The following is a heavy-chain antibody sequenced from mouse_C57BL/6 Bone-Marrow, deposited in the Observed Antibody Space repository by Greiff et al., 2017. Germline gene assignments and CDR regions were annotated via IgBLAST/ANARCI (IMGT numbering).Heavy chain of an antibody. CDR3: ARDYGSSYWYFDV. V-gene: IGHV1-85*01. J-gene: IGHJ1*03. Sequence: VKLQESGPELVKPGASVKFSCKASGSTFPGYDINGVKQRPGQGLEWIGWIYPRDGSTKYNEKFKGKATLTVDTSSSTAYMELHSLTSEDSAVYFCARDYGSSYWYFDVWGTGTTVTVSS. CDR2: IYPRDGST. D-gene: IGHD1-1*01. CDR1: GSTFPGYD.